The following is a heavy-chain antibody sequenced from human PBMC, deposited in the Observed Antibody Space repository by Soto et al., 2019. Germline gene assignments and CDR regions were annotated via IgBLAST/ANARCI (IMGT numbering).Heavy chain of an antibody. D-gene: IGHD2-2*01. CDR2: ISGSGGST. CDR1: GFTFSSYA. CDR3: AKAGDEYQLRGYFDY. J-gene: IGHJ4*02. Sequence: EVQLLESGGGLVQPGGSLRLSCAASGFTFSSYAMSWVRQAPGKGLEWVSAISGSGGSTYYADSVKGRFTISRDNSKNTRYLQMNSLRAEDTAVYYCAKAGDEYQLRGYFDYWGQGTLVTVSS. V-gene: IGHV3-23*01.